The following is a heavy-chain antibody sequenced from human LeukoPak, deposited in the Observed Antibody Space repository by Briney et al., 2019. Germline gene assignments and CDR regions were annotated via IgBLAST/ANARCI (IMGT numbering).Heavy chain of an antibody. V-gene: IGHV4-61*01. J-gene: IGHJ4*02. CDR1: GGSVSSGSCF. CDR2: ISYSGST. CDR3: ARSPWGIAAAGH. D-gene: IGHD6-13*01. Sequence: PSETLSLTCTVSGGSVSSGSCFWSWIRQPPGKGLEWIGYISYSGSTNYNPSLKSRVTISVDTSKNQFSLKLSSVTAADTAVFYCARSPWGIAAAGHWGQGTLVTVFS.